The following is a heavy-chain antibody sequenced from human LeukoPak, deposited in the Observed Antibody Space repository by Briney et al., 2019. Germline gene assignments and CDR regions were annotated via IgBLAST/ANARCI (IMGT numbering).Heavy chain of an antibody. CDR2: VRQDGREK. D-gene: IGHD3-10*01. CDR3: AREGVGGFDS. CDR1: GFTFTSYW. Sequence: GGSLRLSCAASGFTFTSYWLSWVRQAPGKGLEGVANVRQDGREKYYADSVKGRFTISRDNAKTSVYLQMNSLRVEDTAVYYCAREGVGGFDSWGQGTLVTVSS. J-gene: IGHJ5*01. V-gene: IGHV3-7*01.